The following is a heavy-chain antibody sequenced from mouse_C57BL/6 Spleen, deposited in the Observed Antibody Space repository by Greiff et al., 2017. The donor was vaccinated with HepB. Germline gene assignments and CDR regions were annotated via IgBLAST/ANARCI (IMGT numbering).Heavy chain of an antibody. CDR1: GYAFSSSW. CDR3: AREETVVARKGYYYAMDY. J-gene: IGHJ4*01. Sequence: VQLQQSGPELVKPGASVKISCKASGYAFSSSWMNWVKQRPGKGLEWIGRIYPGDGDTNYNGKFKGKATLTAAKSSSTAYMQLSSLTSEDSAVYFCAREETVVARKGYYYAMDYWGQGTSVTVSS. D-gene: IGHD1-1*01. CDR2: IYPGDGDT. V-gene: IGHV1-82*01.